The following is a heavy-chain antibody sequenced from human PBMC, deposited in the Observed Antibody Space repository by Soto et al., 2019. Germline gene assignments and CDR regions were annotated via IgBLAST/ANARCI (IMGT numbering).Heavy chain of an antibody. V-gene: IGHV1-3*01. J-gene: IGHJ5*02. CDR1: GYTFTNYA. CDR3: ARGFSGGDAAWFDP. D-gene: IGHD2-21*02. CDR2: INAGNGNT. Sequence: QVQLVQSGAEVKKPGASVKVSCKASGYTFTNYAMHWVRQAPGQRLEWMGWINAGNGNTKYSQKLQGRVTITRDTSASTAYMELSSLRSEDTAVYYCARGFSGGDAAWFDPWGQGTLVTVSS.